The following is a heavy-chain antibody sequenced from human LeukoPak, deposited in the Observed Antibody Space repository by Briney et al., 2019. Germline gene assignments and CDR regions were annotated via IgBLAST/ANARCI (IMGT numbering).Heavy chain of an antibody. Sequence: GASVKVSCKVSGYTLTELSMHWVRQAPGKGLEWMGGFDPEDGETIYAQKFQGRVTMTEDTSTDTAYMELSSLGSEDTAVYYCATQVVTRRRYYYGMDVWGQGTTVTVSS. D-gene: IGHD3-22*01. CDR3: ATQVVTRRRYYYGMDV. CDR1: GYTLTELS. J-gene: IGHJ6*02. CDR2: FDPEDGET. V-gene: IGHV1-24*01.